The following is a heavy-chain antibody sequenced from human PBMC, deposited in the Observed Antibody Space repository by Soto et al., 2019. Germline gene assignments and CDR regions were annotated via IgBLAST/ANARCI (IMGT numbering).Heavy chain of an antibody. J-gene: IGHJ3*02. D-gene: IGHD3-3*01. CDR1: GYPVTAYY. V-gene: IGHV1-2*02. CDR3: ARGGGVGVAGSAAFDM. Sequence: QLHLVQSGAVVKKPGASVTVSCSASGYPVTAYYMHWVRQAPGRGLEWMGGINPATGAAKYTQTFQGRVTLARGPSTSTGFMEPGGLTSGDTGGFFWARGGGVGVAGSAAFDMWGQGTLVTVSS. CDR2: INPATGAA.